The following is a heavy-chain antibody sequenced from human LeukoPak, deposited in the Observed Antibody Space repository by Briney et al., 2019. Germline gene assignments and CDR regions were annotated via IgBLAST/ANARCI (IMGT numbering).Heavy chain of an antibody. Sequence: PSETLSLTCTVSGGSISSYYWSWIRQPPGKGLEWIGYIYYSGSTNYNPSLKSRVTISVDTSKNQFSLKLSSVTAADTAVYYCARHATVLLGGWFDPWGQGTLVTVSS. D-gene: IGHD3-10*01. CDR1: GGSISSYY. CDR2: IYYSGST. J-gene: IGHJ5*02. V-gene: IGHV4-59*08. CDR3: ARHATVLLGGWFDP.